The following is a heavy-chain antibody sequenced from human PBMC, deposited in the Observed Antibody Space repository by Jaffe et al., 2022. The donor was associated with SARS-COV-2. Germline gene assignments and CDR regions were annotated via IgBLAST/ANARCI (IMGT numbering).Heavy chain of an antibody. Sequence: EVQLVESGGGLVQPGGSLRLSCAASGFTFSSYWMSWVRQAPGKGLEWVANIKQDGSEKYYVDSVKGRFTISRDNAKNSLYLQMNSLRAEDTAVYYCARVSGYYSTYDAFDIWGQGTMVTVSS. D-gene: IGHD3-22*01. CDR1: GFTFSSYW. CDR2: IKQDGSEK. CDR3: ARVSGYYSTYDAFDI. J-gene: IGHJ3*02. V-gene: IGHV3-7*01.